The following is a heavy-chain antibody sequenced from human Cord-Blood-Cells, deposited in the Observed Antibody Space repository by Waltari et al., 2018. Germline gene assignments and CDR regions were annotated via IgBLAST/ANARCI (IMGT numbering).Heavy chain of an antibody. D-gene: IGHD3-10*01. Sequence: QMQLVQSGPEVKKPGTSVKVSCKASGFTFTSSAVQWVRQARGQRLEWIGWIVVVSGNTNYAQKFQERVTITRDMSTSTAYMELSSLRSEDTAVYYCAAPSLGTLYYYYIDVWGKGTTVTVSS. V-gene: IGHV1-58*01. CDR3: AAPSLGTLYYYYIDV. CDR1: GFTFTSSA. CDR2: IVVVSGNT. J-gene: IGHJ6*03.